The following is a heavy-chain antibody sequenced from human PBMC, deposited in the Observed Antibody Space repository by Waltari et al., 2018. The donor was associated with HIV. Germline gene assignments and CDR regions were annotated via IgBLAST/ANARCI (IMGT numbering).Heavy chain of an antibody. Sequence: QLQLQESGPGLVKPPETLSLTCTVSGGSISGSTYYWGWIRQPPGKWLEWIGSSYYPGSTYDTPSRKRRVTISVDTSKSHFSLKLSSVTAADTAVYYCATTLNILSGLNWFDPWGQGTLVTVSS. CDR1: GGSISGSTYY. D-gene: IGHD3-9*01. V-gene: IGHV4-39*01. J-gene: IGHJ5*02. CDR2: SYYPGST. CDR3: ATTLNILSGLNWFDP.